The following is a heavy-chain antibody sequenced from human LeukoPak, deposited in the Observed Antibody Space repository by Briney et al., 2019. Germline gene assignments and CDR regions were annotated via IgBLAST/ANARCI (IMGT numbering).Heavy chain of an antibody. CDR2: INHSGSP. D-gene: IGHD3-10*01. CDR3: ARQRFTMRAYAGNWFDP. Sequence: PSETLSLTCAVDGGSFGGYYWSWIRQPPGKGLGWIGAINHSGSPTYSTSLKSRVTISVDTSKNQFSLKLSSVTAADTAVYYRARQRFTMRAYAGNWFDPWGQGTLVTVSS. V-gene: IGHV4-34*01. J-gene: IGHJ5*02. CDR1: GGSFGGYY.